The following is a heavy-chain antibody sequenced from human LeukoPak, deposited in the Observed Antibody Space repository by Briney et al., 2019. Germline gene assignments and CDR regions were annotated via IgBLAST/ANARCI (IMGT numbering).Heavy chain of an antibody. CDR1: GGTFSSYA. V-gene: IGHV1-69*13. Sequence: ASVKVSCKASGGTFSSYAISWVRQAPGQGLGWMGGIIPIFGTANYAQKFQGRVTITADESTSTAYMELSSLRSEDTAIYYCARGAWYNSAYTALHYFDYWGQGTLVTVSS. J-gene: IGHJ4*02. CDR3: ARGAWYNSAYTALHYFDY. CDR2: IIPIFGTA. D-gene: IGHD6-19*01.